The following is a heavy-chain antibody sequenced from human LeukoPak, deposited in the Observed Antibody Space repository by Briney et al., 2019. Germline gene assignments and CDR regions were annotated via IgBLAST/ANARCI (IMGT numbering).Heavy chain of an antibody. CDR2: INHSGST. Sequence: SETLSLTCAVYGGSFSGYYWSWIRQPPGKGLEWIGEINHSGSTNYNPSLKSRVTISVDTSKNQFSLKLSSVTAADTAVYYCARDGSGSYYVGYFDYRGQGTLVTVSS. J-gene: IGHJ4*02. D-gene: IGHD3-10*01. CDR1: GGSFSGYY. CDR3: ARDGSGSYYVGYFDY. V-gene: IGHV4-34*01.